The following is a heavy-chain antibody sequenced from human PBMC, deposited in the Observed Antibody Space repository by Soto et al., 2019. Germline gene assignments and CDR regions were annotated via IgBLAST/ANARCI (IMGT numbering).Heavy chain of an antibody. D-gene: IGHD6-13*01. CDR1: GFTFSSYS. J-gene: IGHJ5*02. V-gene: IGHV3-21*01. CDR2: ISSSSSYI. Sequence: GGSLRLSCAASGFTFSSYSMNWVRQAPGKGLEWVSSISSSSSYIYYADSVKGRFTISRDNAKNSLYLQMNSLRAEDTAVYYWARDLWRSSWYENWFDPWGQGTLVTVSS. CDR3: ARDLWRSSWYENWFDP.